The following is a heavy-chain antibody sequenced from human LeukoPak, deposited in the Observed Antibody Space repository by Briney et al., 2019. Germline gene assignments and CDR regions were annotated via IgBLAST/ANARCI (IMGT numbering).Heavy chain of an antibody. Sequence: PSETLSLTCTVSGGSINTYYWSWIRQPPGKGLEWIGYIYYSGSTNYNPSLKSRVTISVDTSKNQFSLKLSSVTAADTAVYYCARGVVRGILDYWGQGTLVTVSS. CDR2: IYYSGST. J-gene: IGHJ4*02. V-gene: IGHV4-59*01. CDR3: ARGVVRGILDY. D-gene: IGHD3-10*01. CDR1: GGSINTYY.